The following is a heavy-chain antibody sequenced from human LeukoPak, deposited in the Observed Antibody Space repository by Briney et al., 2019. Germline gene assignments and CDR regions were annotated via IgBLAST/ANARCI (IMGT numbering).Heavy chain of an antibody. Sequence: KPSETLSLTCAVYGGSFSGYYWSWIRQPPGKGLEWIGEINHSGSTNYSPSLKSRVTISVDTSKNQFSLKLSSVTAADTAVYYCARAHRIWLVNERRVLGPAFDYWGQGTLVTVSS. CDR3: ARAHRIWLVNERRVLGPAFDY. CDR2: INHSGST. CDR1: GGSFSGYY. D-gene: IGHD6-19*01. J-gene: IGHJ4*02. V-gene: IGHV4-34*01.